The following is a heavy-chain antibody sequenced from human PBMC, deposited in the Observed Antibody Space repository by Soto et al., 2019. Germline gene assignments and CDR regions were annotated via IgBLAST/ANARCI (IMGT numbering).Heavy chain of an antibody. J-gene: IGHJ4*02. CDR3: ARQTGLGATNY. Sequence: DVDLVESGGALVQPGGSLRLSCAGSGFTFSNFWIHWVRQAPGKGLVWVARINTDGSVTSHADSVKGRFTISRDNAKSTLYLQMNSLREEDSAMYYCARQTGLGATNYWGRGTLVTVSS. CDR1: GFTFSNFW. V-gene: IGHV3-74*01. CDR2: INTDGSVT. D-gene: IGHD1-26*01.